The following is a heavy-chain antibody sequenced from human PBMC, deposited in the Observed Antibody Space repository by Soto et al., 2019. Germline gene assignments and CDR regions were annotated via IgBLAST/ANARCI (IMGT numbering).Heavy chain of an antibody. Sequence: QVQLVQSGAEVKKPGSSVKVSCKASGGTFSSYAISWVRQAPGQGLEWMGGIIPIFGTANYAQKFQGRVTITADESTSRAYMELSSLRSEDTAVYYCARDIVVVVPAAIRDDAFDIWGQGTMVTVSS. V-gene: IGHV1-69*01. CDR2: IIPIFGTA. D-gene: IGHD2-2*02. CDR1: GGTFSSYA. J-gene: IGHJ3*02. CDR3: ARDIVVVVPAAIRDDAFDI.